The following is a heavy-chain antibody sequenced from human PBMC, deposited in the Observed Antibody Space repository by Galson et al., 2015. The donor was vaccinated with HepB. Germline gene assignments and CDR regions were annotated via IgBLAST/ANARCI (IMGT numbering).Heavy chain of an antibody. D-gene: IGHD2-21*02. J-gene: IGHJ3*01. V-gene: IGHV1-8*01. Sequence: SVKVSCKASGYTFTSYDINWVRQATGQGLEWMGWMNPNSANTGYAQKFQGRVTMTRDTSTSTVHMELSSLRSEDTAVYYCVRDDRVTGDAFDFWGQGTMVTVSS. CDR1: GYTFTSYD. CDR2: MNPNSANT. CDR3: VRDDRVTGDAFDF.